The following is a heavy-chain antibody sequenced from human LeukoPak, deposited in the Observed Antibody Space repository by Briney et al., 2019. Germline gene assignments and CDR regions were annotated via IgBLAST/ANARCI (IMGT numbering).Heavy chain of an antibody. D-gene: IGHD3-16*01. V-gene: IGHV1-2*02. CDR2: INPDSGGT. J-gene: IGHJ3*02. Sequence: ASVKVSCKASAYTLTGYYMHWVRQAPGQGLEWMGWINPDSGGTNYAQKFQGRVTMTRDTSITTAYMELRSLRSDDTAVYYCARATGTWGHDGFDIWGQGTMVTVSS. CDR3: ARATGTWGHDGFDI. CDR1: AYTLTGYY.